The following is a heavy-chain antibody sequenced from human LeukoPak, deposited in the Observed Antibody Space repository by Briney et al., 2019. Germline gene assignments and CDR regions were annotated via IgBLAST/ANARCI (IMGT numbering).Heavy chain of an antibody. CDR2: ISYDGSNK. V-gene: IGHV3-30*18. CDR3: AKEDVAYYDRNYYYGMDV. D-gene: IGHD3-22*01. Sequence: GRSLRLSCAASGFTYSSYGMHWVRQGPGKGLEWVAVISYDGSNKYYADSVKGRFTISRDNSKNTLYLQMNSLRAEDTAVYYCAKEDVAYYDRNYYYGMDVWGQGTTVTVSS. CDR1: GFTYSSYG. J-gene: IGHJ6*02.